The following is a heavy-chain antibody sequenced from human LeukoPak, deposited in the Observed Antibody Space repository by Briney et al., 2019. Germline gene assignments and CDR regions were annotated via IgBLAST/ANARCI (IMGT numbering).Heavy chain of an antibody. CDR3: ARDLVVPAAMALYFDY. V-gene: IGHV4-30-4*08. J-gene: IGHJ4*02. CDR1: GGSISSGDYY. CDR2: IYYSGST. Sequence: PSETLSLTCTVSGGSISSGDYYWGWIRQPPGKGLEWIGYIYYSGSTYYNPSLKSRVTISVDTSKNQFSLKLSSVTAADTAVYYCARDLVVPAAMALYFDYWGQGTLVTVSS. D-gene: IGHD2-2*01.